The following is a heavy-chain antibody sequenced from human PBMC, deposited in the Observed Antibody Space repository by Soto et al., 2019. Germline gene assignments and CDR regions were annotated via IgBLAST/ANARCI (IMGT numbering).Heavy chain of an antibody. CDR2: IIPIFGTA. D-gene: IGHD3-9*01. V-gene: IGHV1-69*13. CDR1: GGTFSSYS. J-gene: IGHJ4*02. Sequence: GASVKVSCKASGGTFSSYSISWVLQAPGQGLEWMGGIIPIFGTANYAQKFQGRVTITADESTSTAYMELSSLRSEDTAVYYCAHQYYDILTGYSYFDYWGQGTLVTVSS. CDR3: AHQYYDILTGYSYFDY.